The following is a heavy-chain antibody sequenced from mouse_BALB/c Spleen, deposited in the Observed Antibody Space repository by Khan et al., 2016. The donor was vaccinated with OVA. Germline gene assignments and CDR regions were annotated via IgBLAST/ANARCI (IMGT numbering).Heavy chain of an antibody. D-gene: IGHD2-4*01. V-gene: IGHV2-6-1*01. J-gene: IGHJ4*01. Sequence: VQLQQSGPGLAAPSQSLSITCTLSGFSLTNYGVHWVRQPPGKGLEWLVVIWSDGSTTYNSALKSRLTITKDNSQSQVFLKMNRLQTDDTAIYFCARQPYYHYNILDYWGQGTSVTVSS. CDR3: ARQPYYHYNILDY. CDR2: IWSDGST. CDR1: GFSLTNYG.